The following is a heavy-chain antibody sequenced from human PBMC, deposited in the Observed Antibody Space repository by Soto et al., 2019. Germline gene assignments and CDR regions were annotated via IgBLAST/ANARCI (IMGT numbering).Heavy chain of an antibody. V-gene: IGHV3-64D*06. CDR1: GFTFSPYA. CDR2: ISSNGAST. J-gene: IGHJ4*02. D-gene: IGHD2-15*01. Sequence: GGSLRLSCSVSGFTFSPYAMHWVRQAPGKGLEYVSSISSNGASTYYAGSVKGRFTISRDNSKNTLYLQMSSLRSEDTAVYYCVKDRWIDYWGQGTLVTVSS. CDR3: VKDRWIDY.